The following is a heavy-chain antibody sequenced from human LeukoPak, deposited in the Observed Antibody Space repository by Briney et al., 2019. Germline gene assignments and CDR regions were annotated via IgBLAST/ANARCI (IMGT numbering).Heavy chain of an antibody. CDR2: IYYSGST. J-gene: IGHJ5*02. CDR1: GGSITTVNYF. V-gene: IGHV4-39*01. Sequence: SETLSLTCTVSGGSITTVNYFWGWIRQPPGKGLEWIGSIYYSGSTYYNPSLKSRVIISVDTSKNQFSLKLSSVTAADTAVYYCARRAGADEWIRLDANWFDPWGQGTLVTVSS. D-gene: IGHD5-18*01. CDR3: ARRAGADEWIRLDANWFDP.